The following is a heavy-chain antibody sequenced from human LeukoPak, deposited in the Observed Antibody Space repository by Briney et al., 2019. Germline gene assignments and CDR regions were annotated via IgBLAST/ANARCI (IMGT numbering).Heavy chain of an antibody. V-gene: IGHV3-48*01. CDR1: GFTFSSYN. Sequence: GGSLRLSCAASGFTFSSYNMNWVRQAPGKGLEWVSYISSSSSTIYYAGSVKGRFTSSRDNAKNSLYLQMNSLRAEDTAVYYCARDASSGWYVDVWGKGTTVTVSS. D-gene: IGHD6-19*01. J-gene: IGHJ6*03. CDR2: ISSSSSTI. CDR3: ARDASSGWYVDV.